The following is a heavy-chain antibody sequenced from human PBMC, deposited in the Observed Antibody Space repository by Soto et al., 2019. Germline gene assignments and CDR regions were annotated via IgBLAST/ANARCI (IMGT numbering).Heavy chain of an antibody. V-gene: IGHV3-23*01. CDR2: ISGSGGST. CDR1: GFTLSSYA. D-gene: IGHD6-13*01. J-gene: IGHJ5*02. Sequence: PVGSLRLSCAASGFTLSSYAMSWVRQAPGKGLEWVSAISGSGGSTYYADSVKGRFTISRDNSKNTLYLQMNSLRAEDTAVYYCAKKPGIAAAGTGWFDPWGQGTLVTVS. CDR3: AKKPGIAAAGTGWFDP.